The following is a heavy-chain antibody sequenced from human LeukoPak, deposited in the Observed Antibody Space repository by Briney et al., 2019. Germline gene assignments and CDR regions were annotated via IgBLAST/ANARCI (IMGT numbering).Heavy chain of an antibody. J-gene: IGHJ4*02. CDR2: ISYDGSNK. CDR3: AREGYCSGGSCGSDLGDTYYFDY. D-gene: IGHD2-15*01. CDR1: GFTFSSYA. V-gene: IGHV3-30-3*01. Sequence: PGGSLRLSCAASGFTFSSYATHWVRQAPGKGLEWVAVISYDGSNKYYADSVKGRFTISRDNSKNTLYLQMNSLRAEDTAVYYCAREGYCSGGSCGSDLGDTYYFDYWGQGTLVTVSS.